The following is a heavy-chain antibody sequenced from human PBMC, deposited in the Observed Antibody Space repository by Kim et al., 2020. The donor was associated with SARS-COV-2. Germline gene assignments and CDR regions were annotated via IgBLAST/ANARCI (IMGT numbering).Heavy chain of an antibody. V-gene: IGHV3-21*01. J-gene: IGHJ4*02. Sequence: GGSLRLSCATSGFTFSSYSMNWVRQAPGKGLEWVSSISSSSSYTYYADSVKGRFTISRDNAKNSLYLQMNSLRAEDTAVYYCARGAEETDGFYYWGQRTLVTVSS. CDR1: GFTFSSYS. D-gene: IGHD3-16*01. CDR2: ISSSSSYT. CDR3: ARGAEETDGFYY.